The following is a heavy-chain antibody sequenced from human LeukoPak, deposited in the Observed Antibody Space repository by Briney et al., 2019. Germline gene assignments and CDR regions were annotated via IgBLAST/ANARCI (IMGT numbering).Heavy chain of an antibody. V-gene: IGHV3-48*03. D-gene: IGHD2-2*01. CDR2: ISSSGSTI. CDR3: ARDAAPGNCSSTSCYRYYYYYYMDV. J-gene: IGHJ6*03. CDR1: GFTFSSYE. Sequence: GGSLRLSCAASGFTFSSYEMNWVRQAPGKGLERVSYISSSGSTIYYADSVKGRFTISRDNAKNSLYLQMNSLRAEDTAVYYCARDAAPGNCSSTSCYRYYYYYYMDVWGKGTTVTVSS.